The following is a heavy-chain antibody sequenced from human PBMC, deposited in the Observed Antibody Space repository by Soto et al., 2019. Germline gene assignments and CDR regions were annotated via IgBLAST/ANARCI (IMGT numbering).Heavy chain of an antibody. D-gene: IGHD6-19*01. CDR3: GVIAVAGTFDI. Sequence: QVQLVQSGAEVKKPGASVKVSCKASGYTFTSYAMHWVRQAPRQRLEWMGWINAGNGNTKYSQKFQGRVTITRDTSASTAYMELSSLRSEDTAVYYCGVIAVAGTFDIWGQGTMVTVSS. CDR1: GYTFTSYA. CDR2: INAGNGNT. J-gene: IGHJ3*02. V-gene: IGHV1-3*01.